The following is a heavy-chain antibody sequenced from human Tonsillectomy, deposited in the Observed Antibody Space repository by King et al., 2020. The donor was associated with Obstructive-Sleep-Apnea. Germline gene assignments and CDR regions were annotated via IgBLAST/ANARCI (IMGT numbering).Heavy chain of an antibody. V-gene: IGHV1-3*01. CDR3: AREDSSGWYGRGFDY. J-gene: IGHJ4*02. CDR2: INAGNGNT. Sequence: QLVQSGAEVKKPGASVKVSCKASGYTFTSYAMHWVRQAPGQRLEWMGWINAGNGNTKYSQKFQGRVTITRDTSASTAYMELSSLRSEDTAVYYCAREDSSGWYGRGFDYWGQGTLVTVSS. D-gene: IGHD6-19*01. CDR1: GYTFTSYA.